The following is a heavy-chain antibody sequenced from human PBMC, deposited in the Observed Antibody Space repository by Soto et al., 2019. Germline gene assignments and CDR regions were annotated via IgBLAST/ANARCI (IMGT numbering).Heavy chain of an antibody. Sequence: QVQLVQSGAEVKKPGASVKVSCKASGYTFTSYDINWVRQATGQGLEWMGWMNPNSGNTGYAQKFQGRVTMTRNTSISTAYMELSSLRSEETAVYYCARVRAAAGRRNYYYYGMDVWGQGTTVTVSS. V-gene: IGHV1-8*01. CDR2: MNPNSGNT. D-gene: IGHD6-13*01. CDR3: ARVRAAAGRRNYYYYGMDV. CDR1: GYTFTSYD. J-gene: IGHJ6*02.